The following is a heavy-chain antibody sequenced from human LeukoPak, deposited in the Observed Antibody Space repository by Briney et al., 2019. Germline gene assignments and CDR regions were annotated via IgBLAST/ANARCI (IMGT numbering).Heavy chain of an antibody. Sequence: SETLSLTCTVSGDSISSYYWSWLRQPPGKGLEWIGYIYYSGSTNYNPSLKSRVTISVDTSKNQFSLKLSSVTAADTAVYYCARGAYCSSTSCYSYYYGMDVWGQGTTVTVSS. V-gene: IGHV4-59*01. CDR2: IYYSGST. D-gene: IGHD2-2*01. J-gene: IGHJ6*02. CDR1: GDSISSYY. CDR3: ARGAYCSSTSCYSYYYGMDV.